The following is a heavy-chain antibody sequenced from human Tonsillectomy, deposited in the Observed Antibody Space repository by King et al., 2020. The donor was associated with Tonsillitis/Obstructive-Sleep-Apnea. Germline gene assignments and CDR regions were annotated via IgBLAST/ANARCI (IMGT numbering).Heavy chain of an antibody. CDR3: AHKTALGYCSGGSCYSVSYFDY. CDR1: GFSLSTSGVG. Sequence: ITLKESGPTLVRPTQTLTLTCTFSGFSLSTSGVGVGWIRQPPGKALEWLALIYWDDDKRYSPSLKSRLTITKDTSKNQVVLTMTNMDPVDTATHYCAHKTALGYCSGGSCYSVSYFDYWGQGTLVTVSS. CDR2: IYWDDDK. D-gene: IGHD2-15*01. V-gene: IGHV2-5*02. J-gene: IGHJ4*02.